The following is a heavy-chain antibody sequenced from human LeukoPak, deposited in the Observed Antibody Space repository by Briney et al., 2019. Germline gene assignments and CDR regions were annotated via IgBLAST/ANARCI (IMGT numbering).Heavy chain of an antibody. CDR2: IYTSGST. Sequence: SETLSLTCTVSGDSISSSYWSWIRQPPGKGLEWIGYIYTSGSTNYNPSLKSRVTISVDTSKNQFSLELSSVTAADTAVYYCARSRLAAASPFYYYYGMDVWGQGTTVTVSS. V-gene: IGHV4-4*09. CDR3: ARSRLAAASPFYYYYGMDV. D-gene: IGHD6-13*01. J-gene: IGHJ6*02. CDR1: GDSISSSY.